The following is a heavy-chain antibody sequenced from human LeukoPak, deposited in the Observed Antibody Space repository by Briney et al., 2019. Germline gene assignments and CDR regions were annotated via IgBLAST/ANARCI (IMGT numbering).Heavy chain of an antibody. J-gene: IGHJ4*02. D-gene: IGHD6-13*01. CDR2: IYYSGST. Sequence: SETLSLTCTVSGGSISSSSYYWGWIRQPPGKGLEWIGSIYYSGSTYYNPSLKSRVTVSVDTSKNQFSLKLSSVTAADTAVYYCARAIAAAGRGGYFDYWGQGTLVTVSS. CDR1: GGSISSSSYY. V-gene: IGHV4-39*07. CDR3: ARAIAAAGRGGYFDY.